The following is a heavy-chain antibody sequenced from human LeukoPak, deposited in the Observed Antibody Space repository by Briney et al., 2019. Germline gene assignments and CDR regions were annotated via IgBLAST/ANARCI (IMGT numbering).Heavy chain of an antibody. CDR2: INPNSGGT. J-gene: IGHJ4*02. CDR1: GYTFTGYY. D-gene: IGHD3-22*01. CDR3: ARGAFVDYYDSSGYYDY. V-gene: IGHV1-2*04. Sequence: ASVKVSCKASGYTFTGYYMHWVRQAPGQGLEWMGWINPNSGGTNYAQKFQGWVTMTRDTSISTAYMGLSSLRSDDTAVYYCARGAFVDYYDSSGYYDYWGQGTLVTVSS.